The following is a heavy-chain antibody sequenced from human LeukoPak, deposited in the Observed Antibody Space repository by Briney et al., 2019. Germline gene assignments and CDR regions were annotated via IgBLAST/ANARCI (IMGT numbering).Heavy chain of an antibody. CDR3: ARGPSGDFWSGYYPYYYYYGMDV. J-gene: IGHJ6*02. CDR2: MNPNSGNT. Sequence: ASVTVSFTASGYTFTIYDIDWVRQAPGQGLEWMGWMNPNSGNTGYSQKFQGRVTMTRNTAISTAYMELSSLRSEDTAVYYCARGPSGDFWSGYYPYYYYYGMDVWGQGTTVTVSS. D-gene: IGHD3-3*01. CDR1: GYTFTIYD. V-gene: IGHV1-8*01.